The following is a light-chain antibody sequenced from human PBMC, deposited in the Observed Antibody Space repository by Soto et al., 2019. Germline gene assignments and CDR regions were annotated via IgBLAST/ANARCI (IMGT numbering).Light chain of an antibody. V-gene: IGLV2-11*01. CDR1: SSDVGAYNY. J-gene: IGLJ2*01. Sequence: QSALTQPRSVSVSPGQSVTISCTGTSSDVGAYNYVSWYQQHPGKTPKLIIYDVTKRPSGVPDRFSGSKSGNTASLTISGLQPDDEADFYCCSYAGSYSLVFGGGTKLTVL. CDR2: DVT. CDR3: CSYAGSYSLV.